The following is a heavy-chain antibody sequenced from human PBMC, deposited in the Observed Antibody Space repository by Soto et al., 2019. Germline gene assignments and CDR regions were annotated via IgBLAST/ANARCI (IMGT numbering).Heavy chain of an antibody. CDR2: IYHSGST. D-gene: IGHD3-9*01. CDR3: ARRNYDILTGYYWFDP. V-gene: IGHV4-30-2*01. J-gene: IGHJ5*02. CDR1: GGSISSGGYS. Sequence: SETLSLTCAVSGGSISSGGYSWSWIRQPPGKGLEWIGYIYHSGSTYYNPSLKSRVTISVDRSKNQFSLKLSSVTAADTAVYYCARRNYDILTGYYWFDPWGQGTLVTVSS.